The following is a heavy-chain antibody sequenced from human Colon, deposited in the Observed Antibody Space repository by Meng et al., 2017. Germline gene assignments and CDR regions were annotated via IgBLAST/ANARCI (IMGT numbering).Heavy chain of an antibody. CDR2: IHYSGNS. Sequence: QQSGPGLVKSSQPLSLNCAVSVCSISCSQGWGWVRQSPEKGLEWIGEIHYSGNSNYNPSLKSRVTMSMDKSKNHFSLNLTSVTAADTAIYYCVRGYLGTPVVHFDSWGQGALVTVSS. D-gene: IGHD7-27*01. CDR1: VCSISCSQG. J-gene: IGHJ4*02. V-gene: IGHV4-4*02. CDR3: VRGYLGTPVVHFDS.